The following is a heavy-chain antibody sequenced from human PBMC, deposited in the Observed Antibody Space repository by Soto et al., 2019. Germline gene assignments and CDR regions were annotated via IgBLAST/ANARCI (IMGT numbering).Heavy chain of an antibody. CDR2: IYPSNSNT. CDR1: GYSFTSYW. V-gene: IGHV5-51*01. CDR3: ARESTGQFDY. Sequence: GESLKISCQGFGYSFTSYWIGWVRQMPGKGLEWMGIIYPSNSNTRYSPSFQGQVTISADTSISTVYLQWDSLKASDTAIYHCARESTGQFDYWGQGTQVTVSS. D-gene: IGHD2-2*01. J-gene: IGHJ4*02.